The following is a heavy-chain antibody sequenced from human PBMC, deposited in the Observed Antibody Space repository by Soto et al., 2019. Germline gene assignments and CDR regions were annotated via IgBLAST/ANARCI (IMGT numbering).Heavy chain of an antibody. D-gene: IGHD3-3*01. J-gene: IGHJ6*02. CDR2: ISAYNGNS. CDR1: AYTFTSYG. CDR3: ARGFCTSATCPMDV. Sequence: ASVKVSCKASAYTFTSYGITWVRQAPGQGLEWVGWISAYNGNSNYAQKYEGRVTMTTDTSTSTAYMELSSLRSDDTAVYYCARGFCTSATCPMDVWGQGTTVTVSS. V-gene: IGHV1-18*04.